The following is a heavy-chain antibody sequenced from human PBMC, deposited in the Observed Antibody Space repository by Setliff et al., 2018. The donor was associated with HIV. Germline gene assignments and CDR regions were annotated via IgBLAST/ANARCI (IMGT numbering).Heavy chain of an antibody. J-gene: IGHJ6*03. CDR3: AREIQFSATTYYYYYMDD. D-gene: IGHD5-18*01. CDR1: GGSISSHY. V-gene: IGHV4-59*11. Sequence: SETLSLTCTVSGGSISSHYWSWIRRPPGKGLEWIGYIYYSGSTNYNPSLKSRVTISVDTSKNQFSLRLSSVTAADTAVYYCAREIQFSATTYYYYYMDDWGRGTTVTVSS. CDR2: IYYSGST.